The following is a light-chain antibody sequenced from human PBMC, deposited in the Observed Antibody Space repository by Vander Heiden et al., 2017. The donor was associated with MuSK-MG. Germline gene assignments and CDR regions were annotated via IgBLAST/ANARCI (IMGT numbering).Light chain of an antibody. Sequence: QSVLTQPPSASGPPGQRVTISCSGSSSNIGSNCVYWYQQLPGTAPKLLIYSNNQRPSGVPDRFSGSKSGTSASLAISGLRSEDEADYYCAAWDDSLSGWVFGGGTKLTVL. CDR3: AAWDDSLSGWV. V-gene: IGLV1-47*02. CDR2: SNN. J-gene: IGLJ3*02. CDR1: SSNIGSNC.